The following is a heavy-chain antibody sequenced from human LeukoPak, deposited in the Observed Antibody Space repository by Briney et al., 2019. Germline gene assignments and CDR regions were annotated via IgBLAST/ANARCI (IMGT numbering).Heavy chain of an antibody. CDR2: FDPEDGET. Sequence: ASVRVSCKVSGYTLTELSMDWVRQARGKGLEWMGGFDPEDGETIYAQKFQGRVTMTEDTSTDTAYMELSSLRSEDTAVYYCATMRGDYDILTGYSRYGMDVWGQGTTVTVSS. D-gene: IGHD3-9*01. CDR1: GYTLTELS. CDR3: ATMRGDYDILTGYSRYGMDV. J-gene: IGHJ6*02. V-gene: IGHV1-24*01.